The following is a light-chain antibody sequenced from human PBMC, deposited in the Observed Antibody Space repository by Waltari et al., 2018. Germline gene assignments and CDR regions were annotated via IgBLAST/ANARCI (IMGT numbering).Light chain of an antibody. Sequence: EIVMTQSPATLSVSPGERATLSCRASRSISSYLAWYQQKPGQAPRLLIYGASTRATGIPARFSGSGSGTEFTLTISSLQSEDFAVYYCQQYNNWPPYTFGQGTKLEIK. CDR2: GAS. V-gene: IGKV3-15*01. CDR3: QQYNNWPPYT. CDR1: RSISSY. J-gene: IGKJ2*01.